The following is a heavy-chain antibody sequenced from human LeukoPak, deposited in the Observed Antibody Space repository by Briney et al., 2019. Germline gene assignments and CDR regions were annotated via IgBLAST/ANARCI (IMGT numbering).Heavy chain of an antibody. CDR1: GFTFSNYA. CDR2: ISGSGGST. D-gene: IGHD6-13*01. Sequence: GGSLRLSCAASGFTFSNYAMSWVRQAPGKGLEWVSTISGSGGSTYSADSVKGRFTISRDNAKNTLYLQMNSLRAEDTAVYYCARDQYSSTWYRGAFDIWGQGTMVSVSS. J-gene: IGHJ3*02. CDR3: ARDQYSSTWYRGAFDI. V-gene: IGHV3-23*01.